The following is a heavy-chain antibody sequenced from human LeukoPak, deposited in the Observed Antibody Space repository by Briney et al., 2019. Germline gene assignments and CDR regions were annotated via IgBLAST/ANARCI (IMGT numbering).Heavy chain of an antibody. J-gene: IGHJ6*03. CDR2: IKSKTDGGTT. V-gene: IGHV3-15*01. CDR1: GFTFSNAW. D-gene: IGHD6-19*01. CDR3: TTEVIAVAGGYYYYYMDV. Sequence: GGSLRLSCAASGFTFSNAWMSWVRQAPGKGLEWVGRIKSKTDGGTTDYAAPVKGRFTISRDDSKNTLYLQMNSLKTEDTAVYYCTTEVIAVAGGYYYYYMDVWGKGTTVTVSS.